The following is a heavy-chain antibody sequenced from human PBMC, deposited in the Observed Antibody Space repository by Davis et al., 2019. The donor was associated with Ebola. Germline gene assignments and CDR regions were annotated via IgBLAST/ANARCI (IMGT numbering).Heavy chain of an antibody. J-gene: IGHJ4*02. CDR1: GYTFTSYW. Sequence: GESLKISCKGSGYTFTSYWIAWVRQVPGKGLEWNGSIYPGDSESRYSPSLQGQATISVDKSISTAYLQWSSLKASDTALYYCARQASLYGNIDYWGQGTLVTVSS. CDR3: ARQASLYGNIDY. D-gene: IGHD2/OR15-2a*01. CDR2: IYPGDSES. V-gene: IGHV5-51*01.